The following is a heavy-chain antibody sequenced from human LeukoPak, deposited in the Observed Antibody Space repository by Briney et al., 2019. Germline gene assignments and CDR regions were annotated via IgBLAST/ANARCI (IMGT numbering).Heavy chain of an antibody. J-gene: IGHJ3*02. D-gene: IGHD3-22*01. CDR2: ISGSGSST. V-gene: IGHV3-23*01. CDR3: AKGRITMTLNAAFDI. CDR1: GFTFSSCA. Sequence: GGSLRLSCAASGFTFSSCAMSWVRQAPGKELEWVSGISGSGSSTYYSDSVKGRFTISRDNSKNTLYLQMNSLRAEDTAVYYCAKGRITMTLNAAFDIWGQGTMVTVAS.